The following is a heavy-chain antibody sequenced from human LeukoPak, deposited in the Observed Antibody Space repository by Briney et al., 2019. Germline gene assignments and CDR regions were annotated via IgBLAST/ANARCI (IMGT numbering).Heavy chain of an antibody. CDR2: ISSSSSYI. D-gene: IGHD2-2*01. V-gene: IGHV3-21*01. J-gene: IGHJ4*02. CDR3: AKDMAYLGVVVPLGIFDY. CDR1: GFTFSSYS. Sequence: GGSLRLSCAASGFTFSSYSMNWVRQAPGKGLEWVSSISSSSSYIYYADSVKGRFTISRDNSKNTLYLQMNSLRAEDTAVYYCAKDMAYLGVVVPLGIFDYWGQGTLVTVSS.